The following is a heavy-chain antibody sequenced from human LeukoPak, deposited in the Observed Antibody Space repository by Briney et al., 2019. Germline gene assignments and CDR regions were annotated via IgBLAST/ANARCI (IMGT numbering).Heavy chain of an antibody. CDR3: ARRIYSSGPTGRLVDS. Sequence: SETLSLTCTVSGDSISSSSYYWGWIRQPPGEGLEWIGSIYYSGSTYYNPSLKSRVTISVDTSKNQFSLKLSSVTAADTAVYYCARRIYSSGPTGRLVDSWGQGTLVTVSS. V-gene: IGHV4-39*01. D-gene: IGHD6-19*01. J-gene: IGHJ4*02. CDR2: IYYSGST. CDR1: GDSISSSSYY.